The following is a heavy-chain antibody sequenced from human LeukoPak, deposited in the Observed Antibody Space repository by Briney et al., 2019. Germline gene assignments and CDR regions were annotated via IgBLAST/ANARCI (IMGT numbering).Heavy chain of an antibody. CDR2: INSDGRST. V-gene: IGHV3-74*01. CDR1: GFTFSRYC. CDR3: ARDPGISGWSSFAY. J-gene: IGHJ4*02. D-gene: IGHD6-19*01. Sequence: GSLRLSCAASGFTFSRYCMHWVRQAPGKGLVWVSRINSDGRSTNYADSVKGRFTISRDNAKNTLYLQMNSLRAEDTAVYYCARDPGISGWSSFAYWGQGTLVTVSS.